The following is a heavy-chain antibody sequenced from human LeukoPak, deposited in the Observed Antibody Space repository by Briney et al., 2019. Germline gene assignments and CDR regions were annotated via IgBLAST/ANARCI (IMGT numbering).Heavy chain of an antibody. Sequence: SETLSLTCTVSGGSISSYYWSWIRQPAGKGLEWIGRIYTSGSTNYNPSLKSRVTMSVDTSKNQFSLHLTSVTAADTAIYYCARSIVGPGTSYFDQWGQGTLVAVSS. CDR1: GGSISSYY. CDR3: ARSIVGPGTSYFDQ. J-gene: IGHJ4*02. CDR2: IYTSGST. D-gene: IGHD1-26*01. V-gene: IGHV4-4*07.